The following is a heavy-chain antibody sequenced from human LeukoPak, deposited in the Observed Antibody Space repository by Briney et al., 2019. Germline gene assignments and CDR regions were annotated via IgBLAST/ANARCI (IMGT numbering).Heavy chain of an antibody. CDR1: GYRFTNYW. V-gene: IGHV5-51*01. Sequence: GESLKISCKGSGYRFTNYWIAWVRQMPGKGLEWMGIIYPGDSDTRYSPSFQGQVTISDDIFISTAYLQWSSLKASDSAMYYCAKWGIAVTGTSPGFDLWGQGTLVTVSS. J-gene: IGHJ4*02. CDR3: AKWGIAVTGTSPGFDL. D-gene: IGHD6-19*01. CDR2: IYPGDSDT.